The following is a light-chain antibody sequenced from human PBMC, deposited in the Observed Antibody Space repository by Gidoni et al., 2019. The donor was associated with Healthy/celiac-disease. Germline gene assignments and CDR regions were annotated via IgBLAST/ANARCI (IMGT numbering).Light chain of an antibody. CDR1: SSDAGGYNY. V-gene: IGLV2-11*01. CDR3: CSYAGSYLVV. J-gene: IGLJ2*01. CDR2: DVS. Sequence: QSALTQPRSVSGSPGQSVTISCTGTSSDAGGYNYVSWYQQPPGKAPKLMIYDVSKRPSGVPDRFSGSKAGNTASLTISGLQAEDEADYYCCSYAGSYLVVFGGGTKLTV.